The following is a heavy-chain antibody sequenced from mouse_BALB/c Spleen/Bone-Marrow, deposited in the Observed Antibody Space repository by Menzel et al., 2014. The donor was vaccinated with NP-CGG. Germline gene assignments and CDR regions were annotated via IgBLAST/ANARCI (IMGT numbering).Heavy chain of an antibody. Sequence: EVQLQQSGAELVRPGALVKLSCKASGFNIKDYYMHWVKQRPEQGLEWIGWIDPENGNTIYDPKFQGKASITADTSSNTAYLQLSSLTSEDTAVYYCAMITTYWRQGTTLTVSS. V-gene: IGHV14-1*02. CDR2: IDPENGNT. J-gene: IGHJ2*01. CDR3: AMITTY. D-gene: IGHD2-4*01. CDR1: GFNIKDYY.